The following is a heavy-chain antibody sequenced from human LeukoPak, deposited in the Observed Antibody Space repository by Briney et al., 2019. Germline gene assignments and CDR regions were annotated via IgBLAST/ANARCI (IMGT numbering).Heavy chain of an antibody. Sequence: GGSLRLSCAASGFTFSSYEMNWVRQAPGKGLEWVSYISSSGSTIYYADSVKGRFTISRDNAKNSLYLQMNSLRAEDTAVYYCVRRGPYLGELYDYWGQGTLVTVSS. D-gene: IGHD3-10*01. V-gene: IGHV3-48*03. CDR2: ISSSGSTI. J-gene: IGHJ4*02. CDR1: GFTFSSYE. CDR3: VRRGPYLGELYDY.